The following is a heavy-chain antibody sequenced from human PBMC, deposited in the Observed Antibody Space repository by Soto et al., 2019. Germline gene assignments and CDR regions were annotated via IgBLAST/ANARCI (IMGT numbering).Heavy chain of an antibody. CDR2: IYYSGST. CDR1: GGSIGSGGYY. J-gene: IGHJ4*02. Sequence: PSETLSLTCTVSGGSIGSGGYYWSWIRQHPGKGLEWIGYIYYSGSTYYNPSLKSRVTISVDTSKNQFSLKLSSVTAADTAVYYCARVKGLAETGYCSGGSCYPDYWGQGTLVTVSS. V-gene: IGHV4-31*03. CDR3: ARVKGLAETGYCSGGSCYPDY. D-gene: IGHD2-15*01.